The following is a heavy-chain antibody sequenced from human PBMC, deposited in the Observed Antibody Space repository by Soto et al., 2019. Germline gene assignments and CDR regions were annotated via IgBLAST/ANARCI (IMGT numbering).Heavy chain of an antibody. D-gene: IGHD6-6*01. CDR3: ARVAARPGGLGYYYYYMDV. J-gene: IGHJ6*03. Sequence: SETLSLTCTVSGGSISSYYWSWIRQPPGKGLEWIGYIYYSGSTNYNPSLKSRVTISVDTSKNQFSLKLSSVTAADTAVYYCARVAARPGGLGYYYYYMDVWGKGTTVTVSS. CDR2: IYYSGST. V-gene: IGHV4-59*01. CDR1: GGSISSYY.